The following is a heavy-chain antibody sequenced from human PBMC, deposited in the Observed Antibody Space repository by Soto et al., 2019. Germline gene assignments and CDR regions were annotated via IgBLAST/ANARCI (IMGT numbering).Heavy chain of an antibody. Sequence: EVQLLESGGGLVQPGGSLRLSCAASGFTFSSYAMSWVRQAPGKGLEWVSAISGSGGSTYYADSVKGRFTISRDNSKNTRYLKMSSLRAEGTAGYYCACSRTPFDYWGQGTRVTVSS. J-gene: IGHJ4*02. D-gene: IGHD2-15*01. CDR1: GFTFSSYA. V-gene: IGHV3-23*01. CDR3: ACSRTPFDY. CDR2: ISGSGGST.